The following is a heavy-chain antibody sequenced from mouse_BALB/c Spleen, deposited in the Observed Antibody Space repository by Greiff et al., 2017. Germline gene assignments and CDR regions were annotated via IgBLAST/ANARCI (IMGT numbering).Heavy chain of an antibody. D-gene: IGHD2-3*01. J-gene: IGHJ2*01. CDR3: ARADGYYDY. CDR2: IYPGDGDT. Sequence: VKVVESGAELVRPGSSVKISCKASGYAFSSYWMNWVKQRPGQGLEWIGQIYPGDGDTNYNGKFKGKATLTADKSSSTAYMQLSSLTSEDSAVYFCARADGYYDYWGQGTTLTVSS. V-gene: IGHV1-80*01. CDR1: GYAFSSYW.